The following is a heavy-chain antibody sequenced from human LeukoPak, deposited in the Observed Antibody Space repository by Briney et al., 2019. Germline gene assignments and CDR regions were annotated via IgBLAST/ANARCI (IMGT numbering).Heavy chain of an antibody. J-gene: IGHJ4*02. CDR1: GGTFSSYA. Sequence: SVKVSCKASGGTFSSYAISWVRQAPGQWLEWMGRIIPIFGTANYAQKFQGRVTITTDESTSTAYMELSSLRSEDTAVYYCASRTDYYGSGSPLDYWGPGTLVTVSS. CDR3: ASRTDYYGSGSPLDY. D-gene: IGHD3-10*01. CDR2: IIPIFGTA. V-gene: IGHV1-69*05.